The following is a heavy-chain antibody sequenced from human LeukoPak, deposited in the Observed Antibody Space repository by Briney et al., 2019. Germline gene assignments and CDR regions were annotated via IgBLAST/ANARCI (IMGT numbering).Heavy chain of an antibody. D-gene: IGHD1-26*01. CDR3: ATMKWELLGSWFDP. V-gene: IGHV1-24*01. J-gene: IGHJ5*02. CDR2: FDPEDGET. CDR1: GYTLTGLS. Sequence: GASVTVSCTVSGYTLTGLSMHWARQAPGKGLEWVGGFDPEDGETIYAQKFQGRVTMTEDTSTDTAYMELSSLRSEDTAVYYCATMKWELLGSWFDPWGQGTLVTVSS.